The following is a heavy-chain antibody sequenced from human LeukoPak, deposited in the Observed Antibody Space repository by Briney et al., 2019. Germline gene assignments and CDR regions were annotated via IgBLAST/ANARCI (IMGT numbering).Heavy chain of an antibody. CDR2: IYYSGST. CDR1: GFTVSSNY. V-gene: IGHV4-59*02. CDR3: AREAPYSDFWSGLADV. D-gene: IGHD3-3*01. J-gene: IGHJ6*02. Sequence: GSLRLSCAASGFTVSSNYMSWIRQPPGKGLEWIGYIYYSGSTNYNPSLKSRVTISVDTSKNQFSLKLSSVTAADTAVYYCAREAPYSDFWSGLADVWGQGTTVTVSS.